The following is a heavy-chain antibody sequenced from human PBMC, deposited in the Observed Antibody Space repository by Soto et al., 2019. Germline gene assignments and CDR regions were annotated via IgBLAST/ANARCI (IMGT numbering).Heavy chain of an antibody. CDR2: ISGSGGST. CDR3: AKSIAAAGSYDAFDI. V-gene: IGHV3-23*01. J-gene: IGHJ3*02. Sequence: GGSLILSCAASGFTFSSYAMSWVRQAPGKGLEWVSAISGSGGSTYYADSVKGRCTISRDNSKNTLYLQMNSLRAEDPSVYYCAKSIAAAGSYDAFDIWGQGTMVTVSS. D-gene: IGHD6-13*01. CDR1: GFTFSSYA.